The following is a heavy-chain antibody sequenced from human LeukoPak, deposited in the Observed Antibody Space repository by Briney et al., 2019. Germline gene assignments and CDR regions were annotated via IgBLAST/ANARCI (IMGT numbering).Heavy chain of an antibody. CDR2: INAGNGNT. Sequence: ASVKVPCKASGHTFTRYTMHWVRQAPGQRLEWMGWINAGNGNTEYSQKFQGRVTITRDTSASTAYMELSSLRSEDTAVYYCARSKGYQLLYDYWGQGTLVTVSS. J-gene: IGHJ4*02. V-gene: IGHV1-3*01. CDR3: ARSKGYQLLYDY. CDR1: GHTFTRYT. D-gene: IGHD2-2*02.